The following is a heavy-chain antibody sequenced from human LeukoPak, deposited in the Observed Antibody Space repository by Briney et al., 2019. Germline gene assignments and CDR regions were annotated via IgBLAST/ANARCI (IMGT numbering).Heavy chain of an antibody. CDR1: GGSISSGGYY. Sequence: TLSLTCTVSGGSISSGGYYWSWIRQHPGKGLEWIGYIYYSGSTYYNPSLKSRVTISVDTSKNQFSLKLSSVTAADTAVYYCARVVLEVPAAIARYWFDPWGQGTLVTVSS. CDR3: ARVVLEVPAAIARYWFDP. J-gene: IGHJ5*02. D-gene: IGHD2-2*01. V-gene: IGHV4-31*03. CDR2: IYYSGST.